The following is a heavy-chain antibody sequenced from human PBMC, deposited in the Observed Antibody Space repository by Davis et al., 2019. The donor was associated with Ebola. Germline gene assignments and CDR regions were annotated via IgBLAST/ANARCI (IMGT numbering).Heavy chain of an antibody. CDR2: ISGRGGST. Sequence: GGSLRLSCAASGFTFNNYAINWVRQAPGKGLEWVSTISGRGGSTFYADSVKGRFNISRDNSKNTLYLQMNSLRAEDTAVYYCAKNRVAWTAMSDFDFWGQGTLVTVSS. D-gene: IGHD2-21*02. J-gene: IGHJ4*02. CDR3: AKNRVAWTAMSDFDF. CDR1: GFTFNNYA. V-gene: IGHV3-23*01.